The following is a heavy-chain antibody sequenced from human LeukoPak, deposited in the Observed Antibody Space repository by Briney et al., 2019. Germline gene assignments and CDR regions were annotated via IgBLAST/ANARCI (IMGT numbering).Heavy chain of an antibody. CDR3: AKGPYCSGGSCYPNWFDP. CDR2: ISGSGGST. J-gene: IGHJ5*02. D-gene: IGHD2-15*01. V-gene: IGHV3-23*01. Sequence: GGSLRLSCAASGFTFSSYAMSWVRQAPGKGLGWVSAISGSGGSTYYADSVKGRFTISRDNSKNTLYLQMNSLRAEDTAVYYCAKGPYCSGGSCYPNWFDPWGQGTLVTVSS. CDR1: GFTFSSYA.